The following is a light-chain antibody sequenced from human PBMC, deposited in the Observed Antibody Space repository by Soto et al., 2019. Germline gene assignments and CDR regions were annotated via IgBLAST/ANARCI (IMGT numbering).Light chain of an antibody. V-gene: IGLV2-8*01. CDR3: SSYAGSVYV. CDR1: SSDVGAYNY. Sequence: QSVLTQPPSASGSPGQSVSISCTRTSSDVGAYNYVSWYQQHPGKAPKLMIYDASKRPSGVPDRFSGSKSGNTASLTVSGLQAEDEADYYCSSYAGSVYVFGTGTKVTVL. J-gene: IGLJ1*01. CDR2: DAS.